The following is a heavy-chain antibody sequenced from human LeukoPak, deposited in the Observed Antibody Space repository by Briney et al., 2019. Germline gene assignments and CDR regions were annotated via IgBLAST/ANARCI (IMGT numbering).Heavy chain of an antibody. CDR3: ASHYYYDSSGTRVTNFDY. J-gene: IGHJ4*02. CDR1: GVSISSSNSY. V-gene: IGHV4-39*07. CDR2: IYYSGST. D-gene: IGHD3-22*01. Sequence: SETLSLTCTVSGVSISSSNSYWGWIRQPPGKGLEWIGSIYYSGSTNYNPSLKSRVTISVDTSKNQFSLKLSSVTAADTAVYYCASHYYYDSSGTRVTNFDYWGQGTLVTVSS.